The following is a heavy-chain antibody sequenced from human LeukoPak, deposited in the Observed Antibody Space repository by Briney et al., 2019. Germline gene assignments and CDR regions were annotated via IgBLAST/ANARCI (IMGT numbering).Heavy chain of an antibody. CDR1: GYSISSDYS. Sequence: SETLSLTCTVSGYSISSDYSWGWIRQPPGKGLEWIVSIHHSGRTYYNPSLKSRVTTSVDTSKNQFSLKLSSVTAADTAVYYCVRVWSGSSEHYFDCWGQGTLVTVSS. CDR2: IHHSGRT. V-gene: IGHV4-38-2*02. J-gene: IGHJ4*02. CDR3: VRVWSGSSEHYFDC. D-gene: IGHD1-26*01.